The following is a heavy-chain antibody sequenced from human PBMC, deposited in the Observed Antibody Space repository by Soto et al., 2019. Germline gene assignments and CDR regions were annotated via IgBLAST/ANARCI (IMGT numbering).Heavy chain of an antibody. Sequence: SETLSLTCTVSGGSISSVGYYWSWIRQHPGKGLEWIGYIYYSGSTYYNPSLKSRVTISVDTSKNQFSLKLSSVTAADTAVYYCARDTRFGELFLDAFDIWGQGTMVTVSS. J-gene: IGHJ3*02. CDR3: ARDTRFGELFLDAFDI. CDR2: IYYSGST. D-gene: IGHD3-10*01. CDR1: GGSISSVGYY. V-gene: IGHV4-31*03.